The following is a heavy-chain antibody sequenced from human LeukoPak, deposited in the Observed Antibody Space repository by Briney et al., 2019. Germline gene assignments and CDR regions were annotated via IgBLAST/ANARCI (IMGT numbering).Heavy chain of an antibody. CDR2: INSDGSST. CDR1: GFTFSSYW. D-gene: IGHD2-15*01. V-gene: IGHV3-74*01. J-gene: IGHJ3*02. Sequence: GGSLRLSCAASGFTFSSYWMHWVRQAPGRGLVWVSRINSDGSSTSYADSVKGRFTISRDNAKNTLYLQMNSLRAEDTAVYYCARGGYCSGGSCYLLDFDAFDIWGQGTMVTVSS. CDR3: ARGGYCSGGSCYLLDFDAFDI.